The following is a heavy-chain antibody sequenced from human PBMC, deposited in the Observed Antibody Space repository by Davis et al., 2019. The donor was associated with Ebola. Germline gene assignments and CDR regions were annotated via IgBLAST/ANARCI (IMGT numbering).Heavy chain of an antibody. CDR3: ARGATIAALGGLWFDP. CDR1: GYTFTRYD. J-gene: IGHJ5*02. CDR2: MNPESGNT. V-gene: IGHV1-8*03. D-gene: IGHD6-6*01. Sequence: ASVKVSCKASGYTFTRYDINWVRQAAGQGPEWMGWMNPESGNTGYAQKFQGRVTITRNTSISTAYMELSSLRSEDTGVYYCARGATIAALGGLWFDPWGQGTLVTVSS.